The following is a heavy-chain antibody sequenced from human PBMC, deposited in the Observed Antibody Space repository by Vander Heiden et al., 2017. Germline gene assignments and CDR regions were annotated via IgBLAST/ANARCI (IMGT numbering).Heavy chain of an antibody. J-gene: IGHJ6*02. CDR1: GFTFSSYR. CDR3: ARANLRDDYYYGMDV. Sequence: EVQLVESGGGLVKPGGSLRLSCAASGFTFSSYRMTWVRQAPGKGLEWVSSISSSSSYIYYADSVKGRFTISRDNAKNSLYLQMNSLRAEDTAVYYCARANLRDDYYYGMDVWGQGTTVTVSS. D-gene: IGHD2-8*01. CDR2: ISSSSSYI. V-gene: IGHV3-21*01.